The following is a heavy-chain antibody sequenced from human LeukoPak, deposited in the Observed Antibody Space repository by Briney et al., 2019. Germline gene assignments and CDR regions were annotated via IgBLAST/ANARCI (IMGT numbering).Heavy chain of an antibody. V-gene: IGHV4-34*01. CDR1: GFTFSSYE. Sequence: LRLSCAASGFTFSSYEMNWVRQPPGKGLEWIGEINHSGSTNYNPSLKSRVTISVDTSKNQFSLKLSSVTAADTAVYYCARKERGYSYGFDYWGQGTLVTVSS. J-gene: IGHJ4*02. D-gene: IGHD5-18*01. CDR2: INHSGST. CDR3: ARKERGYSYGFDY.